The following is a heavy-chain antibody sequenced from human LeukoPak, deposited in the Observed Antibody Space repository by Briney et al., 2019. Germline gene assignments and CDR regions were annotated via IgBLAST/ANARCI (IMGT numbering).Heavy chain of an antibody. CDR2: ISSGSTI. J-gene: IGHJ6*03. CDR1: GFTFSTYS. CDR3: ARPGIAAASTYYYYYYMDV. Sequence: GGSLRLSCAASGFTFSTYSMNWVRQAPGKGLEWVSYISSGSTIYYADSVKGRFTISRDNAKNSLYLQMNSLRAEDTAVYYCARPGIAAASTYYYYYYMDVWGKGTTVTISS. D-gene: IGHD6-13*01. V-gene: IGHV3-48*04.